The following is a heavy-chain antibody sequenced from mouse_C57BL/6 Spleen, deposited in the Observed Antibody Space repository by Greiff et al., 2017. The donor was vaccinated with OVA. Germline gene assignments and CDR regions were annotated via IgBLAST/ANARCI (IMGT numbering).Heavy chain of an antibody. J-gene: IGHJ4*01. CDR1: GYSFTGYY. V-gene: IGHV1-42*01. D-gene: IGHD2-1*01. Sequence: EVQLQQSGPELVKPGASVKISCKASGYSFTGYYMNWVKQSPEKSLEWIGEINPSTGGTTYNQKFKAKATLTVDKSSSTAYMQLKSLTSEDSAVYYCARGGNYVEDAMDYWGQGTSVTVSS. CDR2: INPSTGGT. CDR3: ARGGNYVEDAMDY.